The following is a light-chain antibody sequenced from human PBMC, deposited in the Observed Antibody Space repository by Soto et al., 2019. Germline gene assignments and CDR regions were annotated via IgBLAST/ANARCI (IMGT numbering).Light chain of an antibody. J-gene: IGLJ3*02. Sequence: QPVLTQSPSASASLGASVKLTCTLSSGHSSNAIAWHQQQPEKGPRFLMKVNSDGSHNKGDGIPDRFSGSSSGAERYLTISSLQSDDEADYYCQTWGTGIWVFCGGTKVTVL. CDR3: QTWGTGIWV. CDR1: SGHSSNA. CDR2: VNSDGSH. V-gene: IGLV4-69*01.